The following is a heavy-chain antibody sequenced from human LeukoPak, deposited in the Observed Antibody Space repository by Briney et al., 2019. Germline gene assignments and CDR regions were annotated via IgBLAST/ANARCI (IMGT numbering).Heavy chain of an antibody. CDR1: AGSISSYY. CDR3: ARGVNSGYFDY. Sequence: SETLSLTCTVSAGSISSYYWSWIRQPPGKGLEWIGYIYYSGSTNYNPSLKSRVTISLDTSKNQLSLRLSSVTAADTAVYYCARGVNSGYFDYCGQGTLVTVSS. CDR2: IYYSGST. V-gene: IGHV4-59*01. J-gene: IGHJ4*02. D-gene: IGHD1-26*01.